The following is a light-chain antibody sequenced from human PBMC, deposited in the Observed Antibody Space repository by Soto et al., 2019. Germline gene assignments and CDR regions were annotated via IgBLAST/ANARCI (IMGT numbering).Light chain of an antibody. CDR2: DAS. CDR3: QQFNNYPVT. J-gene: IGKJ5*01. CDR1: QGISSA. Sequence: AIQLTQSPSSLSASVGDRVTITCRASQGISSALAWYQQNPGKAPKLLIYDASILESGVPSRFSGSGSGTDFTLTISSLQPEDFATYYGQQFNNYPVTFGQGTRLEIK. V-gene: IGKV1D-13*01.